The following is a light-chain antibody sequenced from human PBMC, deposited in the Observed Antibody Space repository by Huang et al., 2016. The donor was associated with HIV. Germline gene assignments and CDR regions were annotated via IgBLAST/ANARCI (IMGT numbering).Light chain of an antibody. CDR3: QQSYSSPRT. Sequence: DIQMTQSPSSLSASVGDRVTITCRSSHTISNFLNWYQQKPGKDPKVLIYAASIPQGGVPSRFIGSGSGTDFTLTISNLQPEDFGTYYCQQSYSSPRTFGQGTRVEIK. CDR1: HTISNF. CDR2: AAS. V-gene: IGKV1-39*01. J-gene: IGKJ1*01.